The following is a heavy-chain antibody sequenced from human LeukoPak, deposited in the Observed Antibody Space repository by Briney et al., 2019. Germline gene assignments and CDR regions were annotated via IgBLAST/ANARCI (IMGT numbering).Heavy chain of an antibody. J-gene: IGHJ4*02. Sequence: ASVKVSCKASGYTFTSYYMHWVRQAPGQGLEWMGIIDPSGGSTTFAQKFQGRVTMTRDMSTSTVYMELNSLRSEDTAVFYCARAWEAVPGHYGVIDYWGQGTLVTVSS. CDR3: ARAWEAVPGHYGVIDY. V-gene: IGHV1-46*01. CDR2: IDPSGGST. D-gene: IGHD1-26*01. CDR1: GYTFTSYY.